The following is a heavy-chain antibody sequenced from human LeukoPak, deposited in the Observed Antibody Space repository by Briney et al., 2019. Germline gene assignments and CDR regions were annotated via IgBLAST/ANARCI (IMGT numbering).Heavy chain of an antibody. J-gene: IGHJ4*02. Sequence: ASVKVSCKASGYTFTSYGISWVRQASAQGLEWMGLISAYNGNTNYAQKLQGRVTMTTDTSTSTAYMELRSMRSDDAAVYYCGREYSRGWYVYYVGQWGQETLVTVSS. V-gene: IGHV1-18*01. D-gene: IGHD6-19*01. CDR1: GYTFTSYG. CDR2: ISAYNGNT. CDR3: GREYSRGWYVYYVGQ.